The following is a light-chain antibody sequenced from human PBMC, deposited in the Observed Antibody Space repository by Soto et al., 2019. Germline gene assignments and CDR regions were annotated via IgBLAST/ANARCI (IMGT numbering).Light chain of an antibody. CDR3: CSYAGFSSFV. Sequence: QSVLAQPASVSGSPGQSITISCTGTSSDVGGYNFVSWYRQYSGEVPKLIIFEGNKHPSGVSDRFSASKSGNTASLTISGFQAEDQADYYCCSYAGFSSFVFGAGTKVTVL. CDR2: EGN. CDR1: SSDVGGYNF. J-gene: IGLJ1*01. V-gene: IGLV2-23*03.